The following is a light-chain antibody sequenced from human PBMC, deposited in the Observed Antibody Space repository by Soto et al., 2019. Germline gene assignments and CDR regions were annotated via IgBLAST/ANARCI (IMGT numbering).Light chain of an antibody. CDR2: WAS. CDR1: QSVLYSSNNKNY. V-gene: IGKV4-1*01. J-gene: IGKJ2*03. Sequence: DIVMTQSPDSLAVSLGERATINCKSSQSVLYSSNNKNYLAWYQQKPGQPPKLLIYWASTRESGVPDRFSGSGSGTDFTLTISSLQAEDVEVYYCQQYYGTPYSFGQGTKLEIK. CDR3: QQYYGTPYS.